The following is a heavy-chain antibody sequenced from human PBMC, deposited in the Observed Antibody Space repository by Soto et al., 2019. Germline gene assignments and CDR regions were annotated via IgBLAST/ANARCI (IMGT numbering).Heavy chain of an antibody. J-gene: IGHJ3*02. Sequence: EVQLVESGGGVVRPGGSLRLSCAASGFTFDDYGMSWVRQAPGKGLEWVSGINWNGGSTGYADSVKGRFTISRDNAKNSLYLQMNSLRAEDTALYYCARVPPGGYSGYDSAFDIWGQGTMVTVS. CDR2: INWNGGST. CDR3: ARVPPGGYSGYDSAFDI. V-gene: IGHV3-20*04. D-gene: IGHD5-12*01. CDR1: GFTFDDYG.